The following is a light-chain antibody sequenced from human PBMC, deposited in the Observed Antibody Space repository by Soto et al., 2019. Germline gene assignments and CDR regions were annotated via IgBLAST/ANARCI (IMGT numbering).Light chain of an antibody. CDR1: QGLGTN. CDR2: AAS. J-gene: IGKJ1*01. CDR3: QQYGSSGT. Sequence: EVVTTQSPATLSVSPGERATLSCRASQGLGTNLAWYQQKPGQAPRLLIYAASTRATGIPARFSGSGSGTEFTLTIGRLEPEDFAVYYCQQYGSSGTFGQGTKVDIK. V-gene: IGKV3-15*01.